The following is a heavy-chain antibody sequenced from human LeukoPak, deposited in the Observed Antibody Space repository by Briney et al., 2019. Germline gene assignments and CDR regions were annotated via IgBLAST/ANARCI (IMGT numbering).Heavy chain of an antibody. Sequence: GGSLRLSCAASGFTFSSYWMYWVRQAPGKGPVWVSSIKTDGRITNYADSVKGRFTISRDNSKNTLYLQMNSLRAEDTAVYYCAKGGITMVRGVQSLDYWGQGTLVTVSS. CDR2: IKTDGRIT. J-gene: IGHJ4*02. CDR1: GFTFSSYW. CDR3: AKGGITMVRGVQSLDY. V-gene: IGHV3-74*01. D-gene: IGHD3-10*01.